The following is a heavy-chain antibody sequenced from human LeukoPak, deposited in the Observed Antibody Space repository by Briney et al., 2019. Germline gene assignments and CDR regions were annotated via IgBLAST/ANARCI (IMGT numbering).Heavy chain of an antibody. V-gene: IGHV3-7*03. D-gene: IGHD1-20*01. CDR1: GFTFSNYW. Sequence: GGSLRLSCAASGFTFSNYWMSWVRQAPGKGLEWVANIKQDGSEKYYVGSVKGRFTISRDNAKNSLYLQMNSLRAEDTAVYYCVRDNNWSSDYWGQGTLVTVSS. CDR3: VRDNNWSSDY. CDR2: IKQDGSEK. J-gene: IGHJ4*02.